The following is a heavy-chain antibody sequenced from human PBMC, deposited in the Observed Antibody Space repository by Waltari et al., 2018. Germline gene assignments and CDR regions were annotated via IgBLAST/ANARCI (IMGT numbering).Heavy chain of an antibody. D-gene: IGHD3-3*01. CDR3: ARESGIFEVVGDALNI. CDR2: KCNDGSNK. CDR1: GFPFSSYG. Sequence: QVQLLASGGAVVQPGRSLRLSCAASGFPFSSYGIHCVRQAPGKGLEWVAVKCNDGSNKYKADSWKGRLTISKDNSRNTRYLQMNSLGAKDTAMYYGARESGIFEVVGDALNIWGQGQWSTSLQ. V-gene: IGHV3-30*03. J-gene: IGHJ3*02.